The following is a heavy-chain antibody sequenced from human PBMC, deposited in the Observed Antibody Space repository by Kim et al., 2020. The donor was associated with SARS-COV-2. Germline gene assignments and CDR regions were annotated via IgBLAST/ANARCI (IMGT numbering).Heavy chain of an antibody. Sequence: ESGKGRFTISRDNSKNTLYLQMNSLRAEDTAVYYRAKDYSIGVVIYYFDYWGQGTLVTVYS. V-gene: IGHV3-23*01. J-gene: IGHJ4*02. D-gene: IGHD3-3*01. CDR3: AKDYSIGVVIYYFDY.